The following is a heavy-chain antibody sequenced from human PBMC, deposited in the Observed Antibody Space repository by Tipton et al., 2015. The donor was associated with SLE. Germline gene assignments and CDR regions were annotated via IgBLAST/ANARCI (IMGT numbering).Heavy chain of an antibody. J-gene: IGHJ3*02. CDR1: GFTFSSAW. CDR3: ARGKCSSTSCYVGNAFDI. CDR2: IKHDESEK. V-gene: IGHV3-7*03. D-gene: IGHD2-2*01. Sequence: SLRLSCAASGFTFSSAWMSWVRQAPGKGLEWVANIKHDESEKYYVDSVKGRFTISRDNAKNSLYLQMNSLRAEDTAVYYCARGKCSSTSCYVGNAFDIWGQGTMVTVSS.